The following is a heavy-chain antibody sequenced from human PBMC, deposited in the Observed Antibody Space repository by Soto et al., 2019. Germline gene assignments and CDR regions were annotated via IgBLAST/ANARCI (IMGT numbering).Heavy chain of an antibody. CDR2: VYHTGAT. V-gene: IGHV4-59*01. Sequence: SETLSLTCTVSGASISSSYWSWIRQSPERGLEWIAYVYHTGATNYNPSLRSRVTISLDTSKGQFSLNLTSLTTADTAVYFCARGGNRYSNVASGVGGFDYWGQGSLVTVSS. CDR1: GASISSSY. J-gene: IGHJ4*02. CDR3: ARGGNRYSNVASGVGGFDY. D-gene: IGHD5-12*01.